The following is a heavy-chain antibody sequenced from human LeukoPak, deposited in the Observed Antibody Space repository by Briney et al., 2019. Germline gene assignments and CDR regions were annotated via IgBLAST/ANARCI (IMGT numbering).Heavy chain of an antibody. Sequence: ASVKVSCKASGYTFTGYYLHWVRQAPGQGLEWMGWINPNNGDTNYAQKFQGRVTMTRDTSISTAYMELSRLRSDDTALYYCARDLSDFWSAYYGHWGQGTLVTVSS. CDR3: ARDLSDFWSAYYGH. V-gene: IGHV1-2*02. CDR2: INPNNGDT. J-gene: IGHJ4*02. CDR1: GYTFTGYY. D-gene: IGHD3-3*01.